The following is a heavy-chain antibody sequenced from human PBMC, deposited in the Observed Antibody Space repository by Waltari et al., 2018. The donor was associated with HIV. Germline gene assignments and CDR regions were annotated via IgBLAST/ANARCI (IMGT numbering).Heavy chain of an antibody. Sequence: QGHLIQSAFDMKRPGASVTIACKVSGYPLSDLSMQWVRQGPGHRLEWMGGFDPKNGKPVYSQRFWGRVSLAEDTSEDTAYLELNRLTSDDTAVYYCVTLYKQSPLYSNFWGQGTLVTVSP. CDR1: GYPLSDLS. D-gene: IGHD2-15*01. CDR3: VTLYKQSPLYSNF. CDR2: FDPKNGKP. J-gene: IGHJ1*01. V-gene: IGHV1-24*01.